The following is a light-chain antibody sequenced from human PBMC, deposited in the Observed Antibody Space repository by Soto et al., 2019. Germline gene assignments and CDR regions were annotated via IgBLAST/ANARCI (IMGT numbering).Light chain of an antibody. Sequence: QSALTQPASVSGSPGQSITISCTGTGSDVGRYNYVSWYQHHPGKAPTVMIYEVSNRPSGVSNRFFGSKSGNTASLTISGLQAEDEADYYCSSFTSTTTPWXXGGGTKLTVL. J-gene: IGLJ3*02. V-gene: IGLV2-14*01. CDR3: SSFTSTTTPWX. CDR1: GSDVGRYNY. CDR2: EVS.